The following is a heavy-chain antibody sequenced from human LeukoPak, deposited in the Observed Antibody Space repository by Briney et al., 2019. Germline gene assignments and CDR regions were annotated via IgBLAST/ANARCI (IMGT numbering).Heavy chain of an antibody. V-gene: IGHV1-69*13. Sequence: AASVKVSCKASGGTFSSYAISWVRQAPGQGLEWMGGIIPIFGTANYAQKFQGRVTITADESTSTAYMELSSLRSEDTAVYYCAKRVLWFGFDPWGQGTLVTVSS. CDR1: GGTFSSYA. CDR3: AKRVLWFGFDP. J-gene: IGHJ5*02. CDR2: IIPIFGTA. D-gene: IGHD3-10*01.